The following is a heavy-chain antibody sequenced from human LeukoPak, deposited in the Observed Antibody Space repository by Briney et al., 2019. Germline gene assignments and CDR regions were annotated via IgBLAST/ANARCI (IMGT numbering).Heavy chain of an antibody. V-gene: IGHV1-3*01. CDR2: INAGNGNT. D-gene: IGHD6-13*01. J-gene: IGHJ4*02. CDR3: ARGIAAAGTGYFDY. CDR1: GYAFTSYY. Sequence: ASVEVSCKASGYAFTSYYMHWVRQAPGQRLEWMGWINAGNGNTKYSQKFQGRVTITRDTSASTAYMELSSLRSEDTAVYYCARGIAAAGTGYFDYWGQGTLVTVSS.